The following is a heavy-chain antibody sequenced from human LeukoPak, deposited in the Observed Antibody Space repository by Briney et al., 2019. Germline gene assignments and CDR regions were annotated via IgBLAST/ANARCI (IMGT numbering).Heavy chain of an antibody. Sequence: PGGSLRLSCAGSGFTFSNYSMNWVRQAPGKGLEWVSYISSSSSTIYYADSVKGRFTISRDNAKNSLYLQMNSLRAEDTAVYYCARDEIVVVPAQKYYIDVLGKGTTVTVSS. CDR2: ISSSSSTI. J-gene: IGHJ6*03. V-gene: IGHV3-48*01. CDR1: GFTFSNYS. CDR3: ARDEIVVVPAQKYYIDV. D-gene: IGHD2-2*01.